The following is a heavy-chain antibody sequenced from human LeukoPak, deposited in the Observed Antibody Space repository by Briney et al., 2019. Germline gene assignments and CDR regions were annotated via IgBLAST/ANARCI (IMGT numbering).Heavy chain of an antibody. CDR3: ARDVSHDYRGYYYYYMDV. CDR1: GGSISSYY. V-gene: IGHV4-4*07. J-gene: IGHJ6*03. CDR2: IYTSGST. Sequence: PSETLSLTCTVSGGSISSYYWSWIRQPAGKGLEWIGRIYTSGSTNYNPSLKSRVTMSVDTSKDQFSLKLSSVTAADTAVYYCARDVSHDYRGYYYYYMDVWGKGTTVTVSS. D-gene: IGHD4-11*01.